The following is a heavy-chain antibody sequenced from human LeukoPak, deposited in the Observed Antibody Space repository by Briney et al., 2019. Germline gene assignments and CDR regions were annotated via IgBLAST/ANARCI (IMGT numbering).Heavy chain of an antibody. V-gene: IGHV4-34*01. CDR2: INHSGIT. J-gene: IGHJ5*02. CDR3: ARGGMVRGVIMRGSSLNWFDP. D-gene: IGHD3-10*01. Sequence: SETLSLTCAVYGRSFSGYYWTWIRQTPGKGLEWIGEINHSGITDYNPSLRSRVTISVDTSKNQFSLKLSSVTAADTAVYYCARGGMVRGVIMRGSSLNWFDPWGQGTLVTVSS. CDR1: GRSFSGYY.